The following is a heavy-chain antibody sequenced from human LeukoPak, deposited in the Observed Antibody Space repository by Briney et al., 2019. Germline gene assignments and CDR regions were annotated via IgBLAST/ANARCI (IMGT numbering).Heavy chain of an antibody. Sequence: ASVTVSCKPPRYTFTTYAISWVRHAPRRGLEWMGWITTYNSDTNYEQGLQGRVAMTTDTSTSTAYMELRSLRSDDAAVYYCARDLRYCSGDNCPLDYWGQGTLVTVS. D-gene: IGHD2-15*01. CDR1: RYTFTTYA. CDR3: ARDLRYCSGDNCPLDY. J-gene: IGHJ4*02. V-gene: IGHV1-18*01. CDR2: ITTYNSDT.